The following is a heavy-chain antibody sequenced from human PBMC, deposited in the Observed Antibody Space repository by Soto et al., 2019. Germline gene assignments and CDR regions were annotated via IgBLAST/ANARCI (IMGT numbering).Heavy chain of an antibody. CDR2: IIPILGIA. Sequence: QVQLVQSGAEVKKPGSSVKVSCKASGGTFSSYTISWVRQAPGQGLEWMGRIIPILGIAPYAQKFQGRVTITADKSTSTAYMEVSGLRSEDTAVYYCAGGRGPYYYYYMDVWGKGTTVTVSS. V-gene: IGHV1-69*02. CDR1: GGTFSSYT. CDR3: AGGRGPYYYYYMDV. J-gene: IGHJ6*03.